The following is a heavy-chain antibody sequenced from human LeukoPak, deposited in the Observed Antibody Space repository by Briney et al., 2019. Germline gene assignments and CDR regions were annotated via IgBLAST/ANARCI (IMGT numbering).Heavy chain of an antibody. V-gene: IGHV4-34*01. D-gene: IGHD6-13*01. CDR3: ARFSSIAAAFDY. Sequence: SETLSLTCAVYGGSFSGYYWSWIRQPPGKGLEWIGEINHSGSTNYNPSLKSRVTMSVDTSKNQFSLNLSSVTAADTAVYYCARFSSIAAAFDYWGLGTLVTVSS. CDR1: GGSFSGYY. J-gene: IGHJ4*02. CDR2: INHSGST.